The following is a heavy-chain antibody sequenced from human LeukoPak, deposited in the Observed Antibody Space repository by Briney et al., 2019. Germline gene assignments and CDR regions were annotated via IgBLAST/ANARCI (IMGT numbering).Heavy chain of an antibody. J-gene: IGHJ4*02. Sequence: ASVKVSCKASGYTFTSYYMHWVRQAPGQGLEWMGIINPSGGSTSYAQKFQGRVTMTRDTSTSTAYMELRSLRSDDTAVYYCAREYSSSSFGYGLNDYWGQGTLVTVSS. V-gene: IGHV1-46*01. D-gene: IGHD6-6*01. CDR3: AREYSSSSFGYGLNDY. CDR2: INPSGGST. CDR1: GYTFTSYY.